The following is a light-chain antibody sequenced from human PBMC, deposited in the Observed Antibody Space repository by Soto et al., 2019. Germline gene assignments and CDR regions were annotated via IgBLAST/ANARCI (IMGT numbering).Light chain of an antibody. CDR1: ASNIGNNY. CDR3: GAWDNSLTGGV. V-gene: IGLV1-51*02. J-gene: IGLJ2*01. Sequence: QSVLTQPPSVSAAPGQKVTISCSGSASNIGNNYVSWYQQLPGTAPKLLIYENYERPSGIPDRFSGSKSGTSATLGITGLKTGDEADYYCGAWDNSLTGGVFGGGTQLTVL. CDR2: ENY.